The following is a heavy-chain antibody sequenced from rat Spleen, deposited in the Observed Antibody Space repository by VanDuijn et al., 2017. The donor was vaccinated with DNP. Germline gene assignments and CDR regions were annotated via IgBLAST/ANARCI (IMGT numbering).Heavy chain of an antibody. CDR3: AKEGFEVTFAY. J-gene: IGHJ3*01. D-gene: IGHD4-3*01. CDR1: GFIFSSYW. CDR2: INTDGGRS. V-gene: IGHV5-58*01. Sequence: EVQLVESGGGLVQPGRSLKLSCVASGFIFSSYWMYWFRQAPGKGLEWIASINTDGGRSYHLDSVKGRFTISRNNAENTIYLQMNSLRSEDTATYYCAKEGFEVTFAYWGQGTLVTVSS.